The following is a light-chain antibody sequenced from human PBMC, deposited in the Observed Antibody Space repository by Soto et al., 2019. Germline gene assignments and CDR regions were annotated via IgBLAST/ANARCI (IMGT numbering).Light chain of an antibody. CDR2: DTS. V-gene: IGLV7-46*01. CDR1: TGAVTSGHY. J-gene: IGLJ2*01. Sequence: QAVVSQEPSLTVSPGGTVTLACDSSTGAVTSGHYPYWFQQKPGQAPRTLIYDTSNKHSWTPARFSGSLLGGKAALTLSGAQPEDETEYYCSLSYSGAVVFGGGTKVTVL. CDR3: SLSYSGAVV.